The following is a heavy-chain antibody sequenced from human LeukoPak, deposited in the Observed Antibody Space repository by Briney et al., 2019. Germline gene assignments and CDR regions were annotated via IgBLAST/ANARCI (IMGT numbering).Heavy chain of an antibody. Sequence: ASVKVSCKASGYTFTSYDINWVRQATGQGLEWMGWMNPNSGNTGYAQKFQGRVTKTRNTSISTAYMELSSLRSEDTAVYYCARGLAMVNDMDVWGQGTTVTVSS. D-gene: IGHD5-18*01. J-gene: IGHJ6*02. CDR1: GYTFTSYD. V-gene: IGHV1-8*01. CDR2: MNPNSGNT. CDR3: ARGLAMVNDMDV.